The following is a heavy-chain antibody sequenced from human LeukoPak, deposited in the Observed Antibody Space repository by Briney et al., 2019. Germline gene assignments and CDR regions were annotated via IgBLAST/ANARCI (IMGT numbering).Heavy chain of an antibody. J-gene: IGHJ4*02. CDR2: ISGSGAGT. CDR1: GFTFSSYA. V-gene: IGHV3-23*01. CDR3: ARADGDDIPFDY. Sequence: GGSLRLSCAASGFTFSSYAMSWVRQAPGKGLEWVSAISGSGAGTYYADSVKGRFTISRDNSKNTLYLQMNSLRAEDTAVYYCARADGDDIPFDYWGQGTLVTVSS. D-gene: IGHD4-17*01.